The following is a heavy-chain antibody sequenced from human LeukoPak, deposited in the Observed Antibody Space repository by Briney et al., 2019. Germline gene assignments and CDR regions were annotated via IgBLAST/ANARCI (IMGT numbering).Heavy chain of an antibody. CDR1: GYSISSGYY. CDR3: ARGARDYYDSSGYCKYFDY. J-gene: IGHJ4*02. Sequence: SETLSLTCAVSGYSISSGYYWGWIRQPPGKGLEWIGNIYHSGNTYYNPSPKSRVTISVDTSKNQFSLKVNSVTAADTAVYYCARGARDYYDSSGYCKYFDYWGQGTLVTVSS. V-gene: IGHV4-38-2*01. D-gene: IGHD3-22*01. CDR2: IYHSGNT.